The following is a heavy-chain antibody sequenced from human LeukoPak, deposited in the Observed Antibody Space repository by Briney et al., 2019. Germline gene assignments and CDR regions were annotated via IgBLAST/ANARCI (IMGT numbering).Heavy chain of an antibody. D-gene: IGHD2-2*01. CDR3: ARVGRYCSSTSCYYYYYMDV. V-gene: IGHV3-66*02. Sequence: GGSLRLSCAASGFTVSSSYMTWVRQAPGKGLEWVSVIYSGGSTYYADSVKGRFTLSRDNSMNTLYLQMNSLRPEDTAVYYCARVGRYCSSTSCYYYYYMDVWGKGTTVTVSS. CDR2: IYSGGST. CDR1: GFTVSSSY. J-gene: IGHJ6*03.